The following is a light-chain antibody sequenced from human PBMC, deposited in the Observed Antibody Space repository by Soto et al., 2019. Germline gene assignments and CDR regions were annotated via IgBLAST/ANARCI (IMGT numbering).Light chain of an antibody. CDR1: QNIRSF. CDR2: SAS. Sequence: DIQMTQSPSSLSASVGDRITITCRASQNIRSFLNWYQQKPGKAPRLLIYSASSLQSGVPSRFSGSASGTDFTLTINNLQPEDFATYYCQQSYSSPPITFGQGTRLEIK. CDR3: QQSYSSPPIT. J-gene: IGKJ5*01. V-gene: IGKV1-39*01.